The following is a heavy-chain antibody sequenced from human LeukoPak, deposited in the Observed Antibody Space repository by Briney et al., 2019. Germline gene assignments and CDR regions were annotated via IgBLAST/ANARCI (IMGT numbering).Heavy chain of an antibody. CDR3: ARDGLNTAMVLY. D-gene: IGHD5-18*01. CDR2: ISSSSSYI. Sequence: GGSLRLSCAASGFTSSSYSMNWVRQAPGKGLEWVSSISSSSSYIYYADSVKGRFTISRDNAKNSLYLQMNSLRAEDTAVYCCARDGLNTAMVLYWGQGTLVTVSS. J-gene: IGHJ4*02. CDR1: GFTSSSYS. V-gene: IGHV3-21*01.